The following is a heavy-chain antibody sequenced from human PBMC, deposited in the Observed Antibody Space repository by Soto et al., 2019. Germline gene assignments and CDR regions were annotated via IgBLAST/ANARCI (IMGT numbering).Heavy chain of an antibody. D-gene: IGHD6-19*01. CDR1: GRPVSSGGYY. CDR3: VRDRALDSSGHWFDT. Sequence: QVQLQESGPGLVKPSQTLSLTCTVSGRPVSSGGYYWTWIRQHPGRGLEWMGYIYHIGSPSYNPSLENRPNISPDKSKNQFSLHLTSAPAADTAIYYCVRDRALDSSGHWFDTWGQGILVTVSS. J-gene: IGHJ5*02. V-gene: IGHV4-31*03. CDR2: IYHIGSP.